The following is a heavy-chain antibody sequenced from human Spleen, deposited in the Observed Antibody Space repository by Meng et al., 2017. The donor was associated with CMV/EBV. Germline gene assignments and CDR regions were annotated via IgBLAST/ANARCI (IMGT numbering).Heavy chain of an antibody. V-gene: IGHV3-23*01. CDR2: SSGGGGNT. CDR1: GFTFSSHA. Sequence: GGSLRLSCAASGFTFSSHAMSWVRQGPGKGLEWVSVSSGGGGNTYYTDSVKGRFTISRDNAKNSLYLQMNSLRAEDTAVYYCAREGYYSDSSGYYSNAFDIWGQGTMVTVSS. CDR3: AREGYYSDSSGYYSNAFDI. D-gene: IGHD3-22*01. J-gene: IGHJ3*02.